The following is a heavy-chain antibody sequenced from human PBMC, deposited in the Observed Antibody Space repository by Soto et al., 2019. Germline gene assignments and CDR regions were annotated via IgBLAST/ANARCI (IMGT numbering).Heavy chain of an antibody. J-gene: IGHJ4*02. CDR1: VASITTDNFY. V-gene: IGHV4-39*01. CDR2: SSFTGNT. D-gene: IGHD6-13*01. CDR3: ARPDSSSWAAPFDY. Sequence: SETLSLTCTVSVASITTDNFYWGWIRQPPGKGLEWIGSSSFTGNTYFNPSLRTRVTIFVDTSKNQFSMKLNSVTAADTAVYYCARPDSSSWAAPFDYWGQGTLVTVSS.